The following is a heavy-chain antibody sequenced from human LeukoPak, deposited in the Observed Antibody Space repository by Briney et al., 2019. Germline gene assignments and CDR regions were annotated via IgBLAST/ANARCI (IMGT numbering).Heavy chain of an antibody. D-gene: IGHD3-3*01. CDR3: ASGFLDDFWSGHF. V-gene: IGHV3-7*01. CDR1: GFSFSTHW. J-gene: IGHJ4*02. Sequence: QTGGSLRLSCAVSGFSFSTHWMSWVRLAPGKGPEWVANIRYDGSEKYYVDSVKGRFTISRDNAKTSLYLHMNSLRAEDTAVYYCASGFLDDFWSGHFWGQGTLVTVSS. CDR2: IRYDGSEK.